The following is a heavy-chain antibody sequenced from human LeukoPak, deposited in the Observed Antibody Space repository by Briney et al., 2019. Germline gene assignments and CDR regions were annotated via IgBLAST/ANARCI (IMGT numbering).Heavy chain of an antibody. V-gene: IGHV3-7*03. J-gene: IGHJ4*02. D-gene: IGHD6-13*01. CDR2: IKQDGSEK. CDR3: ARSGHSSSSDY. Sequence: GGSLRLSCAASGFTSSSYWMTWVRQAPGKGLEWVANIKQDGSEKYYVDSVKGRFTISRDNAKKSLYLQMNSLRAEDTAVYYCARSGHSSSSDYWGQGTLVTVSS. CDR1: GFTSSSYW.